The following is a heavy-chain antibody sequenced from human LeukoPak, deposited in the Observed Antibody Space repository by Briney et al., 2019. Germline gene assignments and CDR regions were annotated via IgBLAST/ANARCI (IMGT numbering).Heavy chain of an antibody. CDR3: ARDEYSSGYYNGY. Sequence: GGSLRLSCAASGFTFTSYSMNWVRQAPGKGLEWVSSISSSSSYIYYADSVKGRFTISRDNAKNSLYLQMNSLRAEDTAVYYCARDEYSSGYYNGYWGQGTLVTVSS. D-gene: IGHD3-22*01. J-gene: IGHJ4*02. V-gene: IGHV3-21*01. CDR1: GFTFTSYS. CDR2: ISSSSSYI.